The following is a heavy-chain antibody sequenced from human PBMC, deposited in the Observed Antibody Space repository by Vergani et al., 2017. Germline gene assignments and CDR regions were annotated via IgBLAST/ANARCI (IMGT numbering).Heavy chain of an antibody. D-gene: IGHD5-18*01. Sequence: QVQLQQWGAGLLKPSETLSLTCAVYGGSFSGYYWSWIRQPPGKGLEWIGEINHSGSTNYNPSLKSRVTLSVDTSKNQFSLKLSSVTAADTAVYYCALWAVDTAMVTDAFDIWGQGTMVTVSS. CDR1: GGSFSGYY. CDR3: ALWAVDTAMVTDAFDI. J-gene: IGHJ3*02. V-gene: IGHV4-34*01. CDR2: INHSGST.